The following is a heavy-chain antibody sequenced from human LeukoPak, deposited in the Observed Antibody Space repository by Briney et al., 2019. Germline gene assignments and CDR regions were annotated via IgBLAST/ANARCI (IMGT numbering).Heavy chain of an antibody. CDR2: IISDGIST. J-gene: IGHJ4*02. Sequence: GGALRLSSAAPGVTFSSNRTHCGREAPEEGLGWVSHIISDGISTTSADTVRGRFTISTDNAKNTLYLQINTPRDKDTAVFYNARTYYYDSRSLRGMDYWGQGTLSPSPQ. D-gene: IGHD3-22*01. V-gene: IGHV3-74*01. CDR1: GVTFSSNR. CDR3: ARTYYYDSRSLRGMDY.